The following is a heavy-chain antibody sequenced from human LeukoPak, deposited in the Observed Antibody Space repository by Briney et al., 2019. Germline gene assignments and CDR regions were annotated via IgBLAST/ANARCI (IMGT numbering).Heavy chain of an antibody. V-gene: IGHV3-30*18. CDR2: ISYDGSNK. Sequence: AGGSLRLSCAASGFTFSSYGMHWVRQAPGKGLEWVAVISYDGSNKYYADSVKGRFTISRDNSKNTLYLQMNSLRAEDTAVYYCAKDLRPYSGYDIYGMDVWGQGTTVTVSS. CDR1: GFTFSSYG. CDR3: AKDLRPYSGYDIYGMDV. D-gene: IGHD5-12*01. J-gene: IGHJ6*02.